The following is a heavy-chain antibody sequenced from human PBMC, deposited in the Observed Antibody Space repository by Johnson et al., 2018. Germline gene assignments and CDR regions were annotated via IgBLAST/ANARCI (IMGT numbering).Heavy chain of an antibody. D-gene: IGHD2-21*02. CDR3: ARLWAYCGGDCLDAFDI. CDR1: GFTFSTYS. J-gene: IGHJ3*02. V-gene: IGHV3-48*02. Sequence: EELVESGGGLVQPRGTLRLSCTASGFTFSTYSMNWVRQAPGKGLEWVSYISSSSRIIYYADSVKGRFTISRDNDKNSLYLQMNSLRDEDTAVYYCARLWAYCGGDCLDAFDIWGQGTMVTVSS. CDR2: ISSSSRII.